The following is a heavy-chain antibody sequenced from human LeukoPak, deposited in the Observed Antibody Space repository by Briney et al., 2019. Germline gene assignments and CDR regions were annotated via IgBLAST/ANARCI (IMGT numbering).Heavy chain of an antibody. CDR2: ISSSSSYI. CDR1: GFTFSSYS. J-gene: IGHJ6*04. V-gene: IGHV3-21*01. CDR3: AELGITMIGGV. Sequence: GGSLRLSCAASGFTFSSYSMNWVRQAPGKGLEWVSSISSSSSYIYYADSVKGRFTISRDNARNPLYLQMNSLRAEDTAVYYCAELGITMIGGVWGKGTTVTISS. D-gene: IGHD3-10*02.